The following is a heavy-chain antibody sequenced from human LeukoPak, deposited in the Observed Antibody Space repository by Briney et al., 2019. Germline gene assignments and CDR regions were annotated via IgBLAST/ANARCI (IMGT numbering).Heavy chain of an antibody. CDR1: GYTFTGYY. CDR3: AKSSSRQYYDSSGYSDY. J-gene: IGHJ4*02. D-gene: IGHD3-22*01. Sequence: GASVKVSCKASGYTFTGYYMHWLRQAPGQGLEWMGWINPNSGGTNYAQKFQGRVTMTRDTSISTAHMELSRLRSDDTAVYYCAKSSSRQYYDSSGYSDYWGQGTLVTVSS. CDR2: INPNSGGT. V-gene: IGHV1-2*02.